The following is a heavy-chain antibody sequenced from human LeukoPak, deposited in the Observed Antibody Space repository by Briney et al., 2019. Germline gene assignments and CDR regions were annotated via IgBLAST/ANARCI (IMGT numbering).Heavy chain of an antibody. D-gene: IGHD3-10*01. J-gene: IGHJ4*02. Sequence: PGGSLRLSCAASGFTFSSYWMHWVRQAPGKGLVWVSRINTDGSSTSYADSVKGRFTISRDNAKNTLYLQMSSLRAEDTAVYYCARATGVKKGYFDYWGQGTLVTVSS. CDR2: INTDGSST. CDR1: GFTFSSYW. V-gene: IGHV3-74*01. CDR3: ARATGVKKGYFDY.